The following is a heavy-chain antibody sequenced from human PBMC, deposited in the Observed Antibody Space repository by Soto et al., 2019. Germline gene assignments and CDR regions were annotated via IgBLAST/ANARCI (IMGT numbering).Heavy chain of an antibody. CDR1: GGTFSSYA. Sequence: SVKVSCKASGGTFSSYAISWVRQAPGQGLEWMGGIIPIFGTANYAQKFQGRVTMTADKSTSTAYMELSSRRSGDTAVYYCARERKYYYGSGSYYNDESYAFDIWGQGTMVTVSS. CDR2: IIPIFGTA. V-gene: IGHV1-69*06. CDR3: ARERKYYYGSGSYYNDESYAFDI. J-gene: IGHJ3*02. D-gene: IGHD3-10*01.